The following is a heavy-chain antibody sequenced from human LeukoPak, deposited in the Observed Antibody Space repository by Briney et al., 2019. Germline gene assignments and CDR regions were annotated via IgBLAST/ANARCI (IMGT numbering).Heavy chain of an antibody. Sequence: SETLSLTCTVSGGSISSYYWSWIRQPPGKGLEWIGYIYYSGSTNYNPSLKSRVTISVDTSKNQFSLKLSSVTAADTAVYYCARGGPDYGAYESWFDPWGQGTLVTVSS. CDR3: ARGGPDYGAYESWFDP. J-gene: IGHJ5*02. CDR2: IYYSGST. D-gene: IGHD4-17*01. V-gene: IGHV4-59*01. CDR1: GGSISSYY.